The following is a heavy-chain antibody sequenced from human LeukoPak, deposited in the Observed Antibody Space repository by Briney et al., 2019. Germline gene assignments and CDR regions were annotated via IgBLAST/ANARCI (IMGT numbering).Heavy chain of an antibody. CDR3: ARDRYSSGWLGAFDI. V-gene: IGHV3-48*02. CDR2: ISSSSSTI. CDR1: GFTFISYS. Sequence: GGSLTLSCAASGFTFISYSMNWVRQAPGKGLEGVSYISSSSSTIKYADSVKGQFTISRDNAKNSLYLQMNSLRDEDTAVYYCARDRYSSGWLGAFDIWGQGKLLTVAS. J-gene: IGHJ3*02. D-gene: IGHD6-19*01.